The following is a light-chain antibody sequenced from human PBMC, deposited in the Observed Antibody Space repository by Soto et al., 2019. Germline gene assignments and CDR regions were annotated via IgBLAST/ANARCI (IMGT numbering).Light chain of an antibody. CDR1: SSNIGGYNV. V-gene: IGLV2-14*02. CDR3: SSYTSSTDYV. J-gene: IGLJ1*01. CDR2: EGI. Sequence: QSVLTQPASVSGSPGQSITISCSGTSSNIGGYNVVSWYQQHPGKAPKVIVYEGIKRPSGVSDRFSGSTSGSTASLTISGLRAEDEADYYCSSYTSSTDYVFGTGNKVTVL.